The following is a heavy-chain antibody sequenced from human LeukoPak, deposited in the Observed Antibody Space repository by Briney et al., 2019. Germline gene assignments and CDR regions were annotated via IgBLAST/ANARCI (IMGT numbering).Heavy chain of an antibody. V-gene: IGHV1-2*02. J-gene: IGHJ4*02. CDR3: ASAYYYDSSGYEPIYY. CDR2: INPNSGGT. CDR1: GYTFTGYY. D-gene: IGHD3-22*01. Sequence: ASVKVSCKASGYTFTGYYMHWVQQAPGQGLEWMGWINPNSGGTNYAQKFQGRVTMTRDTSISTAYMELSRLRSDDTAVYYCASAYYYDSSGYEPIYYWGQGTLVTVSS.